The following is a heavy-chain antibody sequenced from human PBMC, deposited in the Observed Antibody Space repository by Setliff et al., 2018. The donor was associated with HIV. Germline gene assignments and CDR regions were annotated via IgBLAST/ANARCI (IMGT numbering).Heavy chain of an antibody. D-gene: IGHD3-22*01. V-gene: IGHV1-18*01. J-gene: IGHJ6*02. CDR3: ARYDSSGYYPSNYYYGMDV. Sequence: GASVKVSCKASGYTFTSHVINWVRQAPGQRLEWMGWIDADNGNTKYSQKLQGRVTMTTDTSTSTVYMELRSLRSDDTAVYYCARYDSSGYYPSNYYYGMDVWGQGTTVTVSS. CDR1: GYTFTSHV. CDR2: IDADNGNT.